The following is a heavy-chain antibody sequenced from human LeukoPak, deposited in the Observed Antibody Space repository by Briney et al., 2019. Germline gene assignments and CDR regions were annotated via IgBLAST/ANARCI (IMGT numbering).Heavy chain of an antibody. CDR2: ISYDGSNK. CDR1: GFTFSSYA. V-gene: IGHV3-30*04. D-gene: IGHD6-13*01. J-gene: IGHJ4*02. Sequence: GGSLRLSCAASGFTFSSYAMHWVRQAPGKGLEWVAVISYDGSNKYYADSVKGRFTISRDNSKNTLYLQMNSLRADDTAVYYCARLLYSSSWWFDYWGQGTLVTVSS. CDR3: ARLLYSSSWWFDY.